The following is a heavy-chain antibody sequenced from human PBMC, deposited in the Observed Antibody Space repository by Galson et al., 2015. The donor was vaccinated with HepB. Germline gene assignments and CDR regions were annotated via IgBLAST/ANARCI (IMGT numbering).Heavy chain of an antibody. CDR3: ARHMQGSIWPYYFDY. V-gene: IGHV5-10-1*01. D-gene: IGHD6-13*01. Sequence: SGAEVKKPGESLRISCKGSGYSFTSYWISWVRQMPGKGLEWLGRIDPSDSYTNYSPSFQGHVTVSADRSVSTAYLQWSSLKASDTAMYYCARHMQGSIWPYYFDYWGQGTLVTVSS. J-gene: IGHJ4*02. CDR1: GYSFTSYW. CDR2: IDPSDSYT.